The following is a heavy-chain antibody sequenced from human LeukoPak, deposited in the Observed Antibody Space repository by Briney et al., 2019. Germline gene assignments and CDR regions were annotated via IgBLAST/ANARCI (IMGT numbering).Heavy chain of an antibody. J-gene: IGHJ4*02. D-gene: IGHD3-22*01. CDR2: IYSGGST. CDR1: GFTVSSNY. V-gene: IGHV3-53*01. Sequence: GGSLRLSCAASGFTVSSNYMSWVRQAPGKGLEWVSVIYSGGSTYYADSVKGRFTISRDNSKNTLYLQMNSLRAEDTAVYYCARDANFGSGHYDYWGQGTLVTVSS. CDR3: ARDANFGSGHYDY.